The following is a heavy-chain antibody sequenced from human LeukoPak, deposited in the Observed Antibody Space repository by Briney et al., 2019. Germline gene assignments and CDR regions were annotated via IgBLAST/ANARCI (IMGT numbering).Heavy chain of an antibody. D-gene: IGHD1-1*01. CDR3: ARVNINNWHSCDY. Sequence: SGTLSLTCAVSGGSISSNNWWGWVRQPPGKGLEWIGEIYHSGSPNYNPSLKSRVTISVDKSRNHFSLNLSSVTAADTAVYYCARVNINNWHSCDYWGQGTLVTVSA. CDR2: IYHSGSP. J-gene: IGHJ4*02. CDR1: GGSISSNNW. V-gene: IGHV4-4*02.